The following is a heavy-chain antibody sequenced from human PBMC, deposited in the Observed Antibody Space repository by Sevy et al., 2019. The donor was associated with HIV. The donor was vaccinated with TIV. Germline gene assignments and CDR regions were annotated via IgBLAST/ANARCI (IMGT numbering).Heavy chain of an antibody. V-gene: IGHV3-30*02. CDR2: ISKDGSNK. CDR1: GFSFRNYG. CDR3: AKNIWTGYYVPHGY. Sequence: GGSLRLSCAASGFSFRNYGMHWVRQAPGKGLEWVAFISKDGSNKYYADPVKGRFTISRDNSQNTLYLQVNNVRADDTAVFYCAKNIWTGYYVPHGYWGQGTLVTVSS. D-gene: IGHD3-9*01. J-gene: IGHJ4*02.